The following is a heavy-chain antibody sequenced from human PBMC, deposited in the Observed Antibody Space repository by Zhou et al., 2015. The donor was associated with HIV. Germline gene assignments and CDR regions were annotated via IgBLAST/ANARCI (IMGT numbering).Heavy chain of an antibody. CDR1: GYTFANYD. V-gene: IGHV1-8*01. D-gene: IGHD3-3*01. CDR3: ARHRYDFGSGHDY. J-gene: IGHJ4*02. CDR2: VNPNSGNT. Sequence: QVQLVQSGAEVKKPGASVKVSCKASGYTFANYDINWVRQATGQGLEWMGWVNPNSGNTGYAQKFQGRVVMTRDTSINTAYMELSSLISEDTAVYYCARHRYDFGSGHDYWGQGTLVTVSS.